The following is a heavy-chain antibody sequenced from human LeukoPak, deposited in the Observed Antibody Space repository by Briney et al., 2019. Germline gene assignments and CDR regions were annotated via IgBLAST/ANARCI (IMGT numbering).Heavy chain of an antibody. D-gene: IGHD6-13*01. CDR3: ARGEGVYSSSWYARVKQNNWFDP. Sequence: PSETLSLTCAVYGGSFSGYYWSWIRQPPGKGLEWLGEINHSGSTNYNPSLKSRVTISVDTSKNQFSLKLSSVTAADTAVYYCARGEGVYSSSWYARVKQNNWFDPWGQGTLVTVSS. J-gene: IGHJ5*02. CDR1: GGSFSGYY. CDR2: INHSGST. V-gene: IGHV4-34*01.